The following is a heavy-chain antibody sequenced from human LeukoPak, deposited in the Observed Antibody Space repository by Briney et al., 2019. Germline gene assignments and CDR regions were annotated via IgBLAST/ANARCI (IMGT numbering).Heavy chain of an antibody. CDR3: ARGEWELQLAFDY. V-gene: IGHV4-59*01. D-gene: IGHD1-26*01. CDR1: GGSITGYY. J-gene: IGHJ4*02. Sequence: SETLSLTCTVSGGSITGYYWSWIRQPPGKGLEWIGYISYSGSTNYNPSLKSRVTISVDTSKNQFSLKLSSVTAADTAVYYCARGEWELQLAFDYWGQGTLVTVSS. CDR2: ISYSGST.